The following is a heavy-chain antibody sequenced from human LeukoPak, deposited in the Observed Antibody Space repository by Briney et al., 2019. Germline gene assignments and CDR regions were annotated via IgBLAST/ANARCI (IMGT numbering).Heavy chain of an antibody. CDR2: INHSGST. V-gene: IGHV4-34*01. CDR1: GGSFSGYY. J-gene: IGHJ3*02. Sequence: SETLSLTCAVYGGSFSGYYWSWIRQPPGKGLEWIGEINHSGSTNYNPSLKSRVTISVDTSKNQFSLKLSSVTAADTAVYYCAYSSGPNDAFDIWGQGTMVTVSP. D-gene: IGHD3-22*01. CDR3: AYSSGPNDAFDI.